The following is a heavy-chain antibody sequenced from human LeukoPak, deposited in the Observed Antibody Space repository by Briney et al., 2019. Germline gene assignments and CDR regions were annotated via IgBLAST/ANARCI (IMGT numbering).Heavy chain of an antibody. CDR1: GFTFYDYY. Sequence: GGSLRLSCAASGFTFYDYYMNWIRQAPGKGLEWVAHISSSARTIYYADSVKGRFTISRDNAKKLLYLQMNSLRAEGTAVYYCARGGWETYFDYWGQGSLVTVSS. V-gene: IGHV3-11*04. CDR3: ARGGWETYFDY. J-gene: IGHJ4*02. CDR2: ISSSARTI. D-gene: IGHD1-26*01.